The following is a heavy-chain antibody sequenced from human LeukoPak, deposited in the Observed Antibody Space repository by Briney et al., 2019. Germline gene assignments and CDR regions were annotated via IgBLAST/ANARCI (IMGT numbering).Heavy chain of an antibody. Sequence: ASVKVSCKASGGTFSSYGISWVRQAPGQGLEWMGRIIPILGIANYAQKFQGRVTITADKSTSTAYMELSSLRSEDTAVYYCARVRAGATASGACDIWGQGTMVTVSS. CDR1: GGTFSSYG. CDR2: IIPILGIA. D-gene: IGHD1-26*01. CDR3: ARVRAGATASGACDI. J-gene: IGHJ3*02. V-gene: IGHV1-69*04.